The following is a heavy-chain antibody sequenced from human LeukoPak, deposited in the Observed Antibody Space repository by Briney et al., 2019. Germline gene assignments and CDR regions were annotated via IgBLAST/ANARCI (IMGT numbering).Heavy chain of an antibody. CDR1: GFAFSSYA. CDR2: ISGRGGST. D-gene: IGHD3-16*01. CDR3: AKIMDPTYYYYYMDV. V-gene: IGHV3-23*01. Sequence: PGGSLRLSCAASGFAFSSYAMSWVRQAPGKGLEWVSAISGRGGSTYYADSVKGRFTFSRDNSKNMLYLQMNSLRAEDTALYYCAKIMDPTYYYYYMDVWGKGTTVTVSS. J-gene: IGHJ6*03.